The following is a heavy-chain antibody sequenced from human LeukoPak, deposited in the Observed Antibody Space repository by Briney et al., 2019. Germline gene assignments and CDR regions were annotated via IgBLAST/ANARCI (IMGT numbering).Heavy chain of an antibody. CDR1: GYTFTDYY. CDR2: INPSSGGT. CDR3: ANLMGTAYFYVMDV. J-gene: IGHJ6*02. Sequence: ASVKVSCKASGYTFTDYYIHWVRQAPGQGLEWMGWINPSSGGTKFAQKFQGKVAMTRDTSISTAYMELSRLSSDDTAVYYCANLMGTAYFYVMDVWGQGTTVTVSS. D-gene: IGHD7-27*01. V-gene: IGHV1-2*02.